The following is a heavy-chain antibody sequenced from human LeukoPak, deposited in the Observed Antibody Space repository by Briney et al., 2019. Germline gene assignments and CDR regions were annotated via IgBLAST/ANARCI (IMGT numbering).Heavy chain of an antibody. D-gene: IGHD4-11*01. CDR2: IYHSGST. CDR3: VRIGNDYMEN. J-gene: IGHJ4*02. Sequence: KPSETLSLTCAVSGVSISSTNWWNWVRQPPGKGLEWIGEIYHSGSTNYNPSLKSRVSMSVDKSKNQFSLKVTSVTAADTAVYYCVRIGNDYMENWGQGTLVTVSS. CDR1: GVSISSTNW. V-gene: IGHV4-4*02.